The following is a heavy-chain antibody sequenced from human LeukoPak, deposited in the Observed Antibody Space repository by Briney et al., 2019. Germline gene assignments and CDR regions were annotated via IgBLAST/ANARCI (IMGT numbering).Heavy chain of an antibody. CDR2: TSSSGSTI. J-gene: IGHJ6*02. D-gene: IGHD2-15*01. CDR1: GFTFSVYE. V-gene: IGHV3-48*03. CDR3: AKDISCSGGSCYSDYYYVMDV. Sequence: PGGSLRLSCAASGFTFSVYEMNWVRQAPGKGLEWVSYTSSSGSTIYYADSVKGRFTISRDNSKSSLYLQMNSLRTEDTALYYCAKDISCSGGSCYSDYYYVMDVWGQGTTVTVSS.